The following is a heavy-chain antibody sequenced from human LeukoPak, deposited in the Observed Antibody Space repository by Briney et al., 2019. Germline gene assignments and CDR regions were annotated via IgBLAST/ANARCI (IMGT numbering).Heavy chain of an antibody. CDR2: IFYSGVT. CDR1: GGSISPYY. J-gene: IGHJ4*02. D-gene: IGHD6-25*01. V-gene: IGHV4-59*01. CDR3: ARAETLAAIYFDF. Sequence: SETLSLTCSVSGGSISPYYWSWIRQPPGKGLEWIGYIFYSGVTTYNPSLKSRVSISLDSPKNQFFLRLTSVTAADTAMYYCARAETLAAIYFDFWGQGRLVTVSS.